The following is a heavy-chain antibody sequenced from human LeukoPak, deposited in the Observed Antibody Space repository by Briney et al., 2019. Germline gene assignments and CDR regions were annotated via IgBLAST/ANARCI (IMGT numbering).Heavy chain of an antibody. J-gene: IGHJ4*02. CDR3: ARVSFGTQWLPSIDY. CDR1: GYTFTSYD. V-gene: IGHV1-8*01. Sequence: GASVKVSCKAAGYTFTSYDICWVRQAPGQGLEWMGWMNPNSGNTGYAHKFQGRDTMTRITSISTAYMEQSSLRSEDTAVYYCARVSFGTQWLPSIDYWGQGTLVTVSS. D-gene: IGHD6-19*01. CDR2: MNPNSGNT.